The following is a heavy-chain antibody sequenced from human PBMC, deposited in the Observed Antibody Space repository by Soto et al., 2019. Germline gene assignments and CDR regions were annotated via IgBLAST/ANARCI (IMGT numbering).Heavy chain of an antibody. Sequence: GSLRLSCAASGFTFSSYWMSWVRQAPGKGLEWVANIKQDGSEKYYVDSVKGRFTISRDNAKNSLYLQMNSLRAEDTAVYYCARDWNVPAAYPYYYGMDVWGQGTTVTVSS. CDR3: ARDWNVPAAYPYYYGMDV. V-gene: IGHV3-7*03. D-gene: IGHD2-2*01. J-gene: IGHJ6*02. CDR1: GFTFSSYW. CDR2: IKQDGSEK.